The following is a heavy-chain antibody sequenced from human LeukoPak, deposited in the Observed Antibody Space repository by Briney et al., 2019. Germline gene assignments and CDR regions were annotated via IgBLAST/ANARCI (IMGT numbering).Heavy chain of an antibody. CDR3: SRAAAGQYYYHMDV. CDR2: IYTSGTT. Sequence: PSETLSLTCTVSGGSVSSGSYYWSWIRQPAGKGLEWIGRIYTSGTTYYNPSLKSRVTVSVDTSKNQFSLKVTSVTAADTAVYYCSRAAAGQYYYHMDVWGQGTTVTASS. D-gene: IGHD6-25*01. CDR1: GGSVSSGSYY. V-gene: IGHV4-61*02. J-gene: IGHJ6*02.